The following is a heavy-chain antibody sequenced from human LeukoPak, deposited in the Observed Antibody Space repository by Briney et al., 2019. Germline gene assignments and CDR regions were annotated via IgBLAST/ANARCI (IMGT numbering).Heavy chain of an antibody. CDR1: GFTFSGYW. J-gene: IGHJ4*02. Sequence: GGSLRLSCAASGFTFSGYWMSWVRQSPGKGLEWVASIKQDGSEKYYVDSVKGRFTISRDNAKNSLYLQMNSLRAEDTAVYYCARDCSGGTCYGSYFDSWGQGTLITVSS. CDR3: ARDCSGGTCYGSYFDS. V-gene: IGHV3-7*04. CDR2: IKQDGSEK. D-gene: IGHD2-15*01.